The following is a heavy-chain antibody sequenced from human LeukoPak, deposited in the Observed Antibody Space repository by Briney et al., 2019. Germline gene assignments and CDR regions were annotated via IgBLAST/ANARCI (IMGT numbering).Heavy chain of an antibody. CDR2: IYGEESDD. J-gene: IGHJ4*02. V-gene: IGHV5-51*01. CDR3: VRTTATMPDF. CDR1: GYTFSNYW. D-gene: IGHD4-17*01. Sequence: GESLKISCRASGYTFSNYWIGWVRQVPGKGLEWMGIIYGEESDDRYSPSFQGQVTISADKSLSTAYIQWHSLKASDTAMYYCVRTTATMPDFWGQGTLVTVSA.